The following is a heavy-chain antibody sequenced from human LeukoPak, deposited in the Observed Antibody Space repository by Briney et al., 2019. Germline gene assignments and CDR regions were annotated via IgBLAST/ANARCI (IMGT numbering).Heavy chain of an antibody. Sequence: GASVKVSCKASGYTFTSYGISWVRQAPGQGLEWMGWISAYNGNTNYAQKLQGRVTMTTDTSTSTAYMELRSLRSDDTAVYYCATVEATSYYYYGMDVWGQGTTVTVSS. V-gene: IGHV1-18*01. CDR3: ATVEATSYYYYGMDV. J-gene: IGHJ6*02. D-gene: IGHD1-26*01. CDR1: GYTFTSYG. CDR2: ISAYNGNT.